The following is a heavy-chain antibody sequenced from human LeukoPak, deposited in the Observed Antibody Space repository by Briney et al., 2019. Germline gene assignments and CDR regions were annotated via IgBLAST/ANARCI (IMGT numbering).Heavy chain of an antibody. D-gene: IGHD1-20*01. V-gene: IGHV1-2*02. CDR1: GYTFTGYY. CDR2: INPNSGGT. J-gene: IGHJ5*02. CDR3: ARDQDSWNDWFDP. Sequence: ASVKVSCQASGYTFTGYYMHWVRQAPGQGLEWMGWINPNSGGTNYAQKFQGRVTMTRDTSISTAYMELSRLRSDDTAVYYCARDQDSWNDWFDPWGQGTLVTVSS.